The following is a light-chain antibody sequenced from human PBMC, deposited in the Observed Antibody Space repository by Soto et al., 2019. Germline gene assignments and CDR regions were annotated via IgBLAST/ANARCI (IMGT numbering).Light chain of an antibody. CDR1: QSVSSSY. CDR2: GAS. CDR3: QQGST. Sequence: EIVLTQSPGTLSLSPGERATLSCRASQSVSSSYLAGYQQKPGQAPRLLIYGASSRATGIPDRFSGSGSGTDFTLTISRLEPEDFAVYYCQQGSTFGQGTKLEIK. J-gene: IGKJ2*01. V-gene: IGKV3-20*01.